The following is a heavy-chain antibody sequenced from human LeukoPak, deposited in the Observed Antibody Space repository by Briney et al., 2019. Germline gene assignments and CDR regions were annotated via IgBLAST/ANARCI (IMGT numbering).Heavy chain of an antibody. V-gene: IGHV4-34*01. Sequence: SETLSLTCAVYGGSFSGYYWSWIRQPPGKGLEWIGEINHSGSTNCNPSLKSRVTISVDTSKNQFSLKLSSVTAADTAVYYCARVELVNYYDSSGYNDYWGQGTLVTVSS. CDR1: GGSFSGYY. CDR3: ARVELVNYYDSSGYNDY. CDR2: INHSGST. D-gene: IGHD3-22*01. J-gene: IGHJ4*02.